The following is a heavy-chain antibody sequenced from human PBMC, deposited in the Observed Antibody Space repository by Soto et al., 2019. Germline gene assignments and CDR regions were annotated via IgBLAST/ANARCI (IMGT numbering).Heavy chain of an antibody. CDR2: IYSSGTT. CDR1: GISIDNYY. CDR3: ARGGAFWSGYFGHYYYGMDV. Sequence: KTSETLSLTCTVSGISIDNYYCSWIRQSAGKGLEWIGRIYSSGTTNYNPSLKSRVTMSVDMSKSQFSLNVRSVTAADTAVYYCARGGAFWSGYFGHYYYGMDVWGQGTTVTVSS. J-gene: IGHJ6*02. D-gene: IGHD3-3*01. V-gene: IGHV4-4*07.